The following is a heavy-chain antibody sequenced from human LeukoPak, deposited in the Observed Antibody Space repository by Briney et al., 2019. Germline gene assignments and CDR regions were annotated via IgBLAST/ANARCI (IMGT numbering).Heavy chain of an antibody. CDR2: ISGSGGST. D-gene: IGHD5-18*01. V-gene: IGHV3-23*01. CDR3: AKTPPSWGSYGYVFDY. CDR1: GFTFSSYE. J-gene: IGHJ4*02. Sequence: PGGSLRLSCAASGFTFSSYEMNWVRQASGKGLEWVSYISGSGGSTYYADSVKGRFTISRDNSKNTLYLQMNSLRAEGTAVYYCAKTPPSWGSYGYVFDYWGQGTLVTVSS.